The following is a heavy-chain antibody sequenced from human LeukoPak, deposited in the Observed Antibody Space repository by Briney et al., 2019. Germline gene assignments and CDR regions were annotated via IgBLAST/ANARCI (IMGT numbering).Heavy chain of an antibody. CDR2: IDSGRGSST. D-gene: IGHD3-10*01. J-gene: IGHJ4*02. V-gene: IGHV3-48*03. CDR1: GFTFSSYE. Sequence: GGSLRLSCAASGFTFSSYEMNWVRQAPGKGLEWVSYIDSGRGSSTNYADSVKGRFTISRDNAKNSLYLQMNSLRAEDTALYYCAKDSYYGSGSYYFDYWGQGTLVTVSS. CDR3: AKDSYYGSGSYYFDY.